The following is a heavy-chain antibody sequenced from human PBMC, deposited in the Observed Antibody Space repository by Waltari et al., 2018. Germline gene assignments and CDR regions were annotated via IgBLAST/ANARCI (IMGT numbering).Heavy chain of an antibody. J-gene: IGHJ6*03. Sequence: QVQLQESGPGLVKPSETLSLTCTVSGGSISSYYWSWIRQPPGKGLEWIGYIYYSGSTNYNPSLKSRVTISVDTSKNQFSLKLSSVTAADTAVYYCARDDSNYHYYYMDVWGKGTTVTVSS. D-gene: IGHD4-4*01. CDR3: ARDDSNYHYYYMDV. CDR2: IYYSGST. CDR1: GGSISSYY. V-gene: IGHV4-59*01.